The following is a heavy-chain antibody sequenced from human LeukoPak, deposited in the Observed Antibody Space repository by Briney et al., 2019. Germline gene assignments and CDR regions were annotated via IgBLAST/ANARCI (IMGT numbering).Heavy chain of an antibody. CDR3: ARHRHRHHYDY. J-gene: IGHJ4*02. Sequence: KSSETLSLTCSVSGGSISSSSSDYYWGWVRQPPGKGLEWIGSISYSWTTYYNPSLKSRVTISADTSNNQFSLKLTSVTAADTAVYYCARHRHRHHYDYWGQGTLVTVSA. CDR1: GGSISSSSSDYY. V-gene: IGHV4-39*01. CDR2: ISYSWTT.